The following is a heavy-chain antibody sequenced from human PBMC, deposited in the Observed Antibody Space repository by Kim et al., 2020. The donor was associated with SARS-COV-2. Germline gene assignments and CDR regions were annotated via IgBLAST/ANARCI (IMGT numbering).Heavy chain of an antibody. CDR2: K. D-gene: IGHD6-25*01. J-gene: IGHJ5*02. Sequence: KNYLGSVKGRFTISRDNAKKSLYLQINSLRAEDTAVYYCTRDNGYNWFDPWGQGTLVTVS. V-gene: IGHV3-7*03. CDR3: TRDNGYNWFDP.